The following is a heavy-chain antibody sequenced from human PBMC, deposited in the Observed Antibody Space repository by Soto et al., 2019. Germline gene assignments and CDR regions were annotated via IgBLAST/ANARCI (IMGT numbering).Heavy chain of an antibody. CDR1: GFTFSSYA. Sequence: GGSLRLSCAASGFTFSSYAMSWVRQAPGKGLEWVSAISGSGGSTYYADSVKGRFTISRDNSKNTLYLQMNSLRAEDTAVYYCAKDAMVYANIAGAEDAFDIWGQGTMVTVSS. D-gene: IGHD2-8*01. J-gene: IGHJ3*02. V-gene: IGHV3-23*01. CDR3: AKDAMVYANIAGAEDAFDI. CDR2: ISGSGGST.